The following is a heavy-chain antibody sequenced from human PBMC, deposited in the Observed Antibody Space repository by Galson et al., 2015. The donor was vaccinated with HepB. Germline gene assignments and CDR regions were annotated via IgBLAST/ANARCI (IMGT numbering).Heavy chain of an antibody. CDR2: ISSSSSYT. J-gene: IGHJ5*02. D-gene: IGHD6-13*01. CDR1: GFTFSDYY. CDR3: ARPVGIAAAGTGVCWFDP. V-gene: IGHV3-11*06. Sequence: SLRLSCAASGFTFSDYYMSWIRQAPGKGLEWVSYISSSSSYTNYADSVKGRFTISRDNAKNSLYLQMNSLRAEDTAVYYCARPVGIAAAGTGVCWFDPWGQGTLVTVSS.